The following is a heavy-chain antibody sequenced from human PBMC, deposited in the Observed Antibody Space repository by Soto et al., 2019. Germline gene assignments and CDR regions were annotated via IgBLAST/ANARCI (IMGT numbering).Heavy chain of an antibody. CDR2: IYYSGST. Sequence: QVQLQESGPGLVKPSETLSLTCTVSGGSISRYYGSWIRQPPGKGLEWVGYIYYSGSTNYNPSLKSRVTIAVDTPKHQFSLKLSSVTAADTAVYYCARTRLPPFDLGYCSGGSCYSAFDAFDIWGQGTMVTVSS. CDR1: GGSISRYY. V-gene: IGHV4-59*08. D-gene: IGHD2-15*01. CDR3: ARTRLPPFDLGYCSGGSCYSAFDAFDI. J-gene: IGHJ3*02.